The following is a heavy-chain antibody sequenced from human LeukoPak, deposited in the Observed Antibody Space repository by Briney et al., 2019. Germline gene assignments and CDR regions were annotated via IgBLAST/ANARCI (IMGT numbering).Heavy chain of an antibody. CDR1: GGTFSSYA. CDR3: AALAVAGPFDY. V-gene: IGHV1-69*13. D-gene: IGHD6-19*01. Sequence: ASVKVSCKASGGTFSSYAISWVRQAPGQGLEWMGGIIPIFGTANYAQKFQGRVTITADESTSTVYMELSSLRSEDTAVYYCAALAVAGPFDYWGQGTLVTVSS. J-gene: IGHJ4*02. CDR2: IIPIFGTA.